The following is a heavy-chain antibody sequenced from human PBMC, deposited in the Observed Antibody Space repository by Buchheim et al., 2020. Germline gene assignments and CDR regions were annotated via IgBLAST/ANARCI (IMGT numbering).Heavy chain of an antibody. CDR1: GGFIRSSKW. V-gene: IGHV4-4*02. J-gene: IGHJ4*02. Sequence: QVQLQESGPELVKPSGTLSLTCAVSGGFIRSSKWWSWVRQPPGKGLEWIGEIYHSGSTKYNPSLKSRVTISVDNSKNQFSLNLSSVTAADTAMYYCATRGDSGYTYVYWGQGTL. CDR3: ATRGDSGYTYVY. D-gene: IGHD5-18*01. CDR2: IYHSGST.